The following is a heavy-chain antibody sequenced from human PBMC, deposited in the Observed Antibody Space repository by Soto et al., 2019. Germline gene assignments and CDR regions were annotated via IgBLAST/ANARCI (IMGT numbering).Heavy chain of an antibody. CDR2: IYYSGST. CDR1: GGSMFSYY. CDR3: ARHRRDGYNPNWFDP. D-gene: IGHD5-12*01. Sequence: PSETLSLTCTVSGGSMFSYYWSWIRQHPGKGLEWIGCIYYSGSTYYNPSLKSRVTISVDTSKNQFSLKLSSVTAADTAVYYCARHRRDGYNPNWFDPWGQGTLVTVSS. V-gene: IGHV4-59*06. J-gene: IGHJ5*02.